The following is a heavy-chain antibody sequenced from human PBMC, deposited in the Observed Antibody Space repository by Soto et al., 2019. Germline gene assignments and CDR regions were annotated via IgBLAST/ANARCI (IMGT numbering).Heavy chain of an antibody. V-gene: IGHV1-18*01. CDR2: VSAYNGER. J-gene: IGHJ4*02. Sequence: QVQLVQSGPEVRKPGASVKVSCKASGYTFTNYGINWERQAPGQGLEWMGWVSAYNGERRYTQNVQDIITMTTATSTSSAYMELRSLRSDDTAVYYCSTGSSTPASGDYWGRGTLVTVSS. CDR3: STGSSTPASGDY. CDR1: GYTFTNYG. D-gene: IGHD6-6*01.